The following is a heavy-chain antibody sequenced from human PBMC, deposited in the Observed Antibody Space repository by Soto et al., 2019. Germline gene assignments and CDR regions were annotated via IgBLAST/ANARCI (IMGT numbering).Heavy chain of an antibody. D-gene: IGHD3-9*01. Sequence: ASVKVSCKASGGTFSSYAISWVRQAPGQGLEWMGGIIPIFGTANYAQKFQGRVTITADESTSTAHMELSSLRSEDTAVYYCARVERYFDWSGTAIDYWGQGTLVTVSS. CDR2: IIPIFGTA. CDR3: ARVERYFDWSGTAIDY. CDR1: GGTFSSYA. V-gene: IGHV1-69*13. J-gene: IGHJ4*02.